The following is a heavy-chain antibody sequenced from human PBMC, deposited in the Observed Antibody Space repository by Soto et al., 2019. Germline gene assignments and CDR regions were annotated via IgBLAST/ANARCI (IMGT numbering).Heavy chain of an antibody. Sequence: QVQLVQSGAEVKKPGSSVKVSCKASGGTFSSYAISWVRQAPGQGLEWMGGIIPIFSTANYAQKFQGRVTITADESTSTAYMELSSLRSEDTAVYYCASQAEFGELLMGFDYWGQGTLVTVSS. D-gene: IGHD3-10*01. CDR1: GGTFSSYA. CDR2: IIPIFSTA. J-gene: IGHJ4*02. CDR3: ASQAEFGELLMGFDY. V-gene: IGHV1-69*01.